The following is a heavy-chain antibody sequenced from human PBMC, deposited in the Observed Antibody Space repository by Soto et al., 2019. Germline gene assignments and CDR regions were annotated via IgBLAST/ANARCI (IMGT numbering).Heavy chain of an antibody. D-gene: IGHD3-22*01. Sequence: QVQLVQSGAEVKKPGSSVKVSCKASGGTFSSYAISWVRQAPGQGLEWMGGIIPIFGTANYAQKFQGRVTITADDSTSTAYMELSSLRSEDTAVYYCASIDAAYYYDSSGYSDGFSYGMDVWGQGTTVTVSS. CDR1: GGTFSSYA. J-gene: IGHJ6*02. CDR3: ASIDAAYYYDSSGYSDGFSYGMDV. V-gene: IGHV1-69*01. CDR2: IIPIFGTA.